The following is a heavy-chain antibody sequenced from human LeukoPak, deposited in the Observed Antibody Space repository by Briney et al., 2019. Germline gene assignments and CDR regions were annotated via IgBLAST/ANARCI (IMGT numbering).Heavy chain of an antibody. D-gene: IGHD3-3*01. CDR1: GFTFSNYA. CDR2: IAYDGFNE. Sequence: PGRSLRLSCAASGFTFSNYAMYWFRQARGKGLEWVAVIAYDGFNEYYADSVKGRFTISRDNSKNTLYLQMNSLRVEDTSVYYCARSEWDFWSGKGLDHWGQGTLVSVSS. J-gene: IGHJ4*02. CDR3: ARSEWDFWSGKGLDH. V-gene: IGHV3-30*01.